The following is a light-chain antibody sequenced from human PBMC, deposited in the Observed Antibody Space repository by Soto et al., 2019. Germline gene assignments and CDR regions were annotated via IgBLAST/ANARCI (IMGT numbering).Light chain of an antibody. CDR3: QQYGSSPPIT. Sequence: EIVLTESPGTLSLSLWEIATLSCRASQSVSSSYLAWYQQKPGQAPRLLIYGASSRATGIPDRFSGSGSGTDFTLTISRLEPEDLAVYYCQQYGSSPPITFGQGTRLEI. J-gene: IGKJ5*01. V-gene: IGKV3-20*01. CDR1: QSVSSSY. CDR2: GAS.